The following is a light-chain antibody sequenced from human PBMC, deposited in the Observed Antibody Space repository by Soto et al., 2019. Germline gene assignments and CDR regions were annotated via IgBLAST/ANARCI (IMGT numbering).Light chain of an antibody. V-gene: IGLV2-14*01. CDR2: DVS. Sequence: QSALTQPASVSGSPGQSITISCTGTSRDVGGYNYVSWYQQHPGKAPKLMIYDVSNRPSGVSNRFSGSKSGNTASLTISGLQAEDEADYYCSSYTSSSTLVFGTGTKRTVL. CDR3: SSYTSSSTLV. J-gene: IGLJ1*01. CDR1: SRDVGGYNY.